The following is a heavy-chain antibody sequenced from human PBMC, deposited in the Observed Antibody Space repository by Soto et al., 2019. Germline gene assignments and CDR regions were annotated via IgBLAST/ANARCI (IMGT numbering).Heavy chain of an antibody. J-gene: IGHJ6*02. Sequence: ASVKVSCTASGSTFTGSYMHWVRQAPGQGLEWMGWINPNSGGTNYAQKFQGWVTMTRDTSISTAYMELSRLRSDDTAVYYCAREYCPNGVCLGDRWAYYYVMDVWGQGTTVTVSS. CDR1: GSTFTGSY. V-gene: IGHV1-2*04. CDR2: INPNSGGT. D-gene: IGHD2-8*01. CDR3: AREYCPNGVCLGDRWAYYYVMDV.